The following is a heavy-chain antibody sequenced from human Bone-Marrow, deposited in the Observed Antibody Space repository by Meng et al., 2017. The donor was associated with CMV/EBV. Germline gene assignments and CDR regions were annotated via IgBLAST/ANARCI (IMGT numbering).Heavy chain of an antibody. CDR2: ISSNGGST. D-gene: IGHD2-2*01. CDR1: GFTFSSYA. J-gene: IGHJ5*02. CDR3: ARGRGDYCSSTSCPNSRGNWFDP. Sequence: GESLKISCAASGFTFSSYAMHWVRQAPGKGLEYVSAISSNGGSTYYADSVKGRFTISRDNSKNTLYLQMGSLRAEDMAVYYCARGRGDYCSSTSCPNSRGNWFDPWGQGTLVTVSS. V-gene: IGHV3-64*02.